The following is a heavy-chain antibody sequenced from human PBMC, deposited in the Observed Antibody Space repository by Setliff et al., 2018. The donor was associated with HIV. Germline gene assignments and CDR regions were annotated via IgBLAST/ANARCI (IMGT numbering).Heavy chain of an antibody. CDR2: ISAYNGNT. CDR1: GYTFTSYG. D-gene: IGHD4-4*01. V-gene: IGHV1-18*01. J-gene: IGHJ6*03. Sequence: GASVKVSCKASGYTFTSYGISWVRQAPGQGLEWMGWISAYNGNTNFAQNFQGRVTLTTDTSTSTVFLELRSLRSEDTAVYYCARGGYSEYSPYYYYHMDVWGKGTTVTVSS. CDR3: ARGGYSEYSPYYYYHMDV.